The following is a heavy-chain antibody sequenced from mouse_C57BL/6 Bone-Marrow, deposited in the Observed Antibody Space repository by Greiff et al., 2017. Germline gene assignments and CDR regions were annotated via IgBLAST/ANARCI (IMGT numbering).Heavy chain of an antibody. D-gene: IGHD1-1*01. CDR3: ARDYGSSYWYFDV. CDR1: GYTFTSYD. J-gene: IGHJ1*03. Sequence: VQRVESGPELVKPGASVKLSCKASGYTFTSYDINWVKQRPGQGLEWIGWIYPRDGSTKYNEKFKGKATLTVDPSSSTAYMALHSLTSEDSAVYFCARDYGSSYWYFDVWGTGTTVTVSS. V-gene: IGHV1-85*01. CDR2: IYPRDGST.